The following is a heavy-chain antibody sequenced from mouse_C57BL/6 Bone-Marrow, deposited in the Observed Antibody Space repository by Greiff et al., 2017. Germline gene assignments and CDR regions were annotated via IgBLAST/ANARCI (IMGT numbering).Heavy chain of an antibody. CDR2: IYPGSGST. CDR1: GYTFTSYW. J-gene: IGHJ3*01. CDR3: AREGICYDYAWFAY. Sequence: QVQLQQPGAELVKPGASVKMSCKASGYTFTSYWITWVKQRPGQGLEWIGDIYPGSGSTNYNEKFKSKATLTVDTSSTTAYMQLSSLTSEDSAVYYCAREGICYDYAWFAYWGQGTLVTVSA. D-gene: IGHD2-4*01. V-gene: IGHV1-55*01.